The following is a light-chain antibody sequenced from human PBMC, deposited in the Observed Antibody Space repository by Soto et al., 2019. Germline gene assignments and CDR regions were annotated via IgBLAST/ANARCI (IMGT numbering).Light chain of an antibody. CDR3: QQYNNWPRT. Sequence: EIVMTQSPATLSVSPGERATLSCRASQSVSSNLVWYQQKPGQAPGLLIYGASTRATGIPARFSGSGSGTEFTLTISSLQSEDFAVYYCQQYNNWPRTFGQGTKVEIK. V-gene: IGKV3-15*01. CDR2: GAS. CDR1: QSVSSN. J-gene: IGKJ1*01.